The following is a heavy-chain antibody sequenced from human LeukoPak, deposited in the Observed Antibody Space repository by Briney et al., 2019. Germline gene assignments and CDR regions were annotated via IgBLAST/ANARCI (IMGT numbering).Heavy chain of an antibody. CDR1: GYTFISYY. CDR2: INPSGGST. J-gene: IGHJ3*02. V-gene: IGHV1-46*01. D-gene: IGHD6-13*01. Sequence: GASVKVSCKASGYTFISYYMHWVRQAPGQGLEWMGIINPSGGSTSYAQKFQGRVTMTRDTSTSTVYMELSSLRSEDTAVYYCARVGSRQQLVRGAFDIWGQGTMVTVSS. CDR3: ARVGSRQQLVRGAFDI.